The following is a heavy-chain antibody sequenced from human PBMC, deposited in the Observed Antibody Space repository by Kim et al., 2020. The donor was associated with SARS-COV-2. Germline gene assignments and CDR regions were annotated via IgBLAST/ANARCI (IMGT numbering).Heavy chain of an antibody. D-gene: IGHD6-19*01. CDR1: GFTFSSYS. CDR2: ISSSSSYI. Sequence: GVLRLSCAASGFTFSSYSMNWVRQAPGKGLEWVSSISSSSSYIYYADSAKGRFTISRDNAKNPPYRQMNSLRAEDTAVYYCSGGNGEQWLAGGVLDAFDIWGQGTMVTVSS. CDR3: SGGNGEQWLAGGVLDAFDI. V-gene: IGHV3-21*01. J-gene: IGHJ3*02.